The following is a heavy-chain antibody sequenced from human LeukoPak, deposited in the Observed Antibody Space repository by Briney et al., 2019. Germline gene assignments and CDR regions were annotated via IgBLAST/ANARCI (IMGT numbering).Heavy chain of an antibody. V-gene: IGHV4-34*01. D-gene: IGHD3-22*01. CDR3: GRHTYYYDSSGYLYYYYYYMDV. CDR2: INHSGST. Sequence: SETLSLTCAVYGGSFSGYYWSWIRQPPGKGLEWIGEINHSGSTNYNPSLKSRVTISVDTSKNQFSLKLSSVTAADTAVYYCGRHTYYYDSSGYLYYYYYYMDVWGKGTTVTISS. CDR1: GGSFSGYY. J-gene: IGHJ6*03.